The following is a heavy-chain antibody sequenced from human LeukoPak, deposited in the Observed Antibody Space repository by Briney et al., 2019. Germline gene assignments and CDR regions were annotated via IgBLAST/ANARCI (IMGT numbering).Heavy chain of an antibody. Sequence: GGSLSLSCAASGFTFSNAWMNWVRQAPGKGLEWVGRIKSKTAGGTTDYAAPVKGRFTISRDDSKNTLYLQMNSLETEDTAVYYCTTEGVRYSYVVGLFDYWGQGTLVTVSS. CDR2: IKSKTAGGTT. V-gene: IGHV3-15*01. CDR1: GFTFSNAW. CDR3: TTEGVRYSYVVGLFDY. D-gene: IGHD5-18*01. J-gene: IGHJ4*02.